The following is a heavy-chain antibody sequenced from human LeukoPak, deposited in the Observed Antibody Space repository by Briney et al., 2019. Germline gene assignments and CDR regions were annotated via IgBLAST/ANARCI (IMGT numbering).Heavy chain of an antibody. CDR1: GYSISSGYY. CDR3: ARKGPGYSSGWYI. CDR2: IYHSGST. Sequence: SETLSLTCTVSGYSISSGYYWGWIRQPPGKWLEWIGSIYHSGSTYYNPSLKSRVTISVDTSKNQFSLKLSSVTAADTAVYYCARKGPGYSSGWYIGGQGTLVTVSS. V-gene: IGHV4-38-2*02. D-gene: IGHD6-19*01. J-gene: IGHJ4*02.